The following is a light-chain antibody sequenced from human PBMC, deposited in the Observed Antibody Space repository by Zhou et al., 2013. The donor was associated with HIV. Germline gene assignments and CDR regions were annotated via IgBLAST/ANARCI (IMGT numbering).Light chain of an antibody. Sequence: EIVLTQSPGTLSLSPGERATLSCRASQSVSSSYLAWYQQKPGQAPRLLIYGASSRATGIPDRFSGSGSGTDFTLTISRLEPEDFAVYYCQQYGSSLLTFGGGTEGGD. CDR2: GAS. CDR1: QSVSSSY. V-gene: IGKV3-20*01. CDR3: QQYGSSLLT. J-gene: IGKJ4*01.